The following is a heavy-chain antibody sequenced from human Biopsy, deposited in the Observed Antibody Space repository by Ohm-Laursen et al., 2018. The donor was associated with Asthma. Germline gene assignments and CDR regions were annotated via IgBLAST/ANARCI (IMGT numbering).Heavy chain of an antibody. V-gene: IGHV1-69*13. CDR2: INSVFGTT. CDR3: ARKAGSCISRTCYSLDF. CDR1: GGTFNTYV. Sequence: GASVKVSCKPLGGTFNTYVIGWVRQVPGQGLEWMGGINSVFGTTTYPQKSQDRVTITADDSTSTVYMELSSLRSGDTAVYYCARKAGSCISRTCYSLDFWGQGTLVTVSS. D-gene: IGHD2-2*01. J-gene: IGHJ4*02.